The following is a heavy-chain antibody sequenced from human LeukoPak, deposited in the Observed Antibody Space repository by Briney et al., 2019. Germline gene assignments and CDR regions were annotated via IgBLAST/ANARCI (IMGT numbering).Heavy chain of an antibody. D-gene: IGHD3-9*01. V-gene: IGHV3-21*01. Sequence: PSETLSLTCTVSGASIRTYYWNWVRQAPGKGLEWVSSISSSSSYIYYADSVKGRFTISRDNAKNSLYLQMNSLRAEDTAVYYCARDQEYYDILTGYYFSPFDYWGQGTLVTVSS. CDR1: GASIRTYY. CDR2: ISSSSSYI. J-gene: IGHJ4*02. CDR3: ARDQEYYDILTGYYFSPFDY.